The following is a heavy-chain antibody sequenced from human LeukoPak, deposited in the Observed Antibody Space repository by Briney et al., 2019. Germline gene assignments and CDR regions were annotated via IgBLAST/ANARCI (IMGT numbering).Heavy chain of an antibody. D-gene: IGHD3-22*01. J-gene: IGHJ3*02. CDR1: GGSISSGEYY. CDR2: IYYSGST. CDR3: ARAQPSIITMIVIDAFDI. V-gene: IGHV4-30-4*01. Sequence: SETLSLTCTVSGGSISSGEYYWSWIRQPPGKGLEWIGYIYYSGSTYYNPSLKSRVTISVDTSKNQFSLKLSSVTAADTAVYYCARAQPSIITMIVIDAFDIWGQGTMVTVSS.